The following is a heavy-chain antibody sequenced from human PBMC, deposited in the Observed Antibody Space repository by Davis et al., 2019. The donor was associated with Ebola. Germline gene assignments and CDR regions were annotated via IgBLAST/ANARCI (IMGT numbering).Heavy chain of an antibody. Sequence: GESLKISCAASGFIFSTYGMSWVRQAPGKGLEWVSTITGSGVSTYYADSVKGRFTVSRDNAKNSLYLQMNSLRAEDTAVYYCARESSWWGQGTLVTVSS. CDR2: ITGSGVST. J-gene: IGHJ4*02. D-gene: IGHD6-13*01. CDR3: ARESSW. V-gene: IGHV3-23*01. CDR1: GFIFSTYG.